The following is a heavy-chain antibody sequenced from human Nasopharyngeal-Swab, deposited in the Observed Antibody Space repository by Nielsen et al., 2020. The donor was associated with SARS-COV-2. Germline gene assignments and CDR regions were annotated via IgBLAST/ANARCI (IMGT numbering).Heavy chain of an antibody. CDR2: IYYSGST. J-gene: IGHJ4*02. CDR1: GGSISSYY. D-gene: IGHD1-26*01. CDR3: VRVIVGATLRHFDY. Sequence: SETLSLTCTVSGGSISSYYWSWIRQPPGKGLEWIGYIYYSGSTNYNPSLKSRVTISVDTSKNQFSLKLSSVTAADTAVYYCVRVIVGATLRHFDYWGQGTLVTVSS. V-gene: IGHV4-59*01.